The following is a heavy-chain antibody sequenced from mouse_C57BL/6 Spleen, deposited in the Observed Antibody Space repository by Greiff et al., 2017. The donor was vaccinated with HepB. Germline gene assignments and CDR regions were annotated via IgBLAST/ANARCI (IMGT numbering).Heavy chain of an antibody. V-gene: IGHV1-15*01. CDR3: ARSGDGTTRFAY. D-gene: IGHD1-1*01. CDR1: GYTFTDYE. CDR2: IDPETGGT. J-gene: IGHJ3*01. Sequence: VQLQQSGAELVRPGASVTLSCKASGYTFTDYEMHWVKQTPVHGLEWIGAIDPETGGTAYNQKFKGKAILTADKSSSTAYMELRSLTSEDSAVYYCARSGDGTTRFAYWGQGTLVTVSA.